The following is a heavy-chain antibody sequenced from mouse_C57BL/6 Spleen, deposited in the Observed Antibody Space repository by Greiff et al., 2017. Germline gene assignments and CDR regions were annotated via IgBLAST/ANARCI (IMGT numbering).Heavy chain of an antibody. CDR1: GFW. J-gene: IGHJ3*01. V-gene: IGHV1-53*01. CDR3: ARPNWEGGFAY. Sequence: VQLQQPGTELVKPGASVKLSCKASGFWMHWVKQRPGQGLEWIGNINPSNGGTNYNEKFKSKATLTVDKSSSTAYMQLSSLTSEDSAVYYCARPNWEGGFAYWGQGTLVTVSA. CDR2: INPSNGGT. D-gene: IGHD4-1*01.